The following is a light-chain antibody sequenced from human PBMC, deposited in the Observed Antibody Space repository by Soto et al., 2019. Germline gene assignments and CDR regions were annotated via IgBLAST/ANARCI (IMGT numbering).Light chain of an antibody. CDR1: SSNMGSNT. J-gene: IGLJ7*01. V-gene: IGLV1-44*01. CDR2: NDN. CDR3: AAWDGSLNHIL. Sequence: QSVLTQPPSASGTPGQGVAISCSGSSSNMGSNTVNWYQHLPGTAPKLLMYNDNQRPSGVPDRFFGSKSGTSASLAITGLQSEDEADYYCAAWDGSLNHILFGGGTQLTVL.